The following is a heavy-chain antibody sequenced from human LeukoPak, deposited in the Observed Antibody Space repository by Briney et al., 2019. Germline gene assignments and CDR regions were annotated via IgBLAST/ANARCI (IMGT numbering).Heavy chain of an antibody. Sequence: PSETLSLTCAVYGGSFSGYYWSWIRQPPGKGLEWIGENNHSGSTNYNPSLKSRVTISVDTSKNQFSLKLSSVTAADTAVYYCARDDSSGSPSRAFDIWGQGTMVTVSS. J-gene: IGHJ3*02. D-gene: IGHD1-26*01. CDR1: GGSFSGYY. V-gene: IGHV4-34*01. CDR3: ARDDSSGSPSRAFDI. CDR2: NNHSGST.